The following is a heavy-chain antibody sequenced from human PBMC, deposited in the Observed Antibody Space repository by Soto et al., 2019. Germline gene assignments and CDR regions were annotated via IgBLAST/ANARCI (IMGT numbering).Heavy chain of an antibody. CDR2: IIPILGIA. J-gene: IGHJ6*02. Sequence: SVKVSCKASGCSFSSYTISWVRQAPGQGLEWMGRIIPILGIANYAQKFQGRVTITADKSTSTAYMELSSLRSEDTAVYYCARDGDYGSGSYGDYYYYGMDVWGQGTTVTVSS. CDR1: GCSFSSYT. D-gene: IGHD3-10*01. V-gene: IGHV1-69*04. CDR3: ARDGDYGSGSYGDYYYYGMDV.